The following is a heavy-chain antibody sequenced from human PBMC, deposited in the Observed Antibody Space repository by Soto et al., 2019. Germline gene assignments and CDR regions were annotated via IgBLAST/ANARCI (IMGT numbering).Heavy chain of an antibody. D-gene: IGHD6-6*01. V-gene: IGHV1-2*02. CDR1: GFSFTGYY. CDR2: INAHSGGT. Sequence: ASVKVSCKASGFSFTGYYIHWLRQAPGQGLEWMGWINAHSGGTEYAQKFQGRVTLTRDTSIATAYLTPTSLTSDDTALYYCAKDLTRQLAYWLDPWGQGTQVTVSS. CDR3: AKDLTRQLAYWLDP. J-gene: IGHJ5*02.